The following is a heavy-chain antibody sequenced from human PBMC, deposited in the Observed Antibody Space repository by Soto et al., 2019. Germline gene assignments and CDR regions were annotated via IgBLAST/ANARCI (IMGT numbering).Heavy chain of an antibody. Sequence: SVKVSCKASGGTFSSYAISWVRQAPGQGLEWMGGIIPIFGTANYAQKFQGRVTITADESTSTAYMELSSLRSEDTAVYSCARCYDSSGYYFGYWGQGTLVTVSS. CDR2: IIPIFGTA. V-gene: IGHV1-69*13. CDR3: ARCYDSSGYYFGY. D-gene: IGHD3-22*01. CDR1: GGTFSSYA. J-gene: IGHJ4*02.